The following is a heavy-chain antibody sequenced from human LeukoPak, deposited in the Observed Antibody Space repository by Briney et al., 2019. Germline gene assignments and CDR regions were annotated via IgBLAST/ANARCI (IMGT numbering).Heavy chain of an antibody. CDR3: AKGEAAAGGY. Sequence: GGSLRLSXAASGLTFSRYWMSWVRQAPGKGLEWVANIKHDGSEKYYVDSVKGRFTISRDNAKNSLYLQMDSLRAEDTAVYYCAKGEAAAGGYWGQGTLVTVSS. CDR2: IKHDGSEK. CDR1: GLTFSRYW. D-gene: IGHD6-13*01. V-gene: IGHV3-7*01. J-gene: IGHJ4*02.